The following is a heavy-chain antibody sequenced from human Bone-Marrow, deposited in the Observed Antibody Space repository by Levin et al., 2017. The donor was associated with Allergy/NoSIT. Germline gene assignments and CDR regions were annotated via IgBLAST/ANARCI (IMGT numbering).Heavy chain of an antibody. V-gene: IGHV3-21*01. CDR3: AREQF. CDR2: ISRSSAYI. D-gene: IGHD6-19*01. Sequence: RGESLKISCAASGFTFTSYTMNWVRQAPGKGLEWVASISRSSAYIFYADSVKGRFTITRDNAKTSLYLQMSSLRVEDTAVYYCAREQFWGQGTLVTVSS. CDR1: GFTFTSYT. J-gene: IGHJ4*02.